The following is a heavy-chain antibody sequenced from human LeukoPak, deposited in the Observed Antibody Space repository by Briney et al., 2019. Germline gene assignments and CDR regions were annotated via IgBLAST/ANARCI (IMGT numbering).Heavy chain of an antibody. D-gene: IGHD3-22*01. CDR3: AKDRGGYYYYFDY. CDR1: GFSFSNYG. J-gene: IGHJ4*02. Sequence: GRSLRLSCAASGFSFSNYGMHWVHQAPGKGLEWVAVIWYDGSNKYYADSVKGRFTISRDNSKNTLYLQMNSLRAEDTAVYYYAKDRGGYYYYFDYWGQGTLVTVYS. CDR2: IWYDGSNK. V-gene: IGHV3-33*06.